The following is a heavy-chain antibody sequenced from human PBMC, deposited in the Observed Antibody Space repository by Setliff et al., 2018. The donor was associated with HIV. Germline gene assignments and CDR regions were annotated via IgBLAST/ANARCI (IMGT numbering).Heavy chain of an antibody. J-gene: IGHJ4*02. V-gene: IGHV1-2*02. CDR2: ISPDNANT. CDR1: GYTFTDYF. Sequence: ASVKVSCKSSGYTFTDYFMHWVRQAPGQGLEWMGWISPDNANTRISQRFRGSVTMTRDRSINTAYMEFSGLTSDDTAVYYCARQLSNSFDYWGQGALVTV. CDR3: ARQLSNSFDY. D-gene: IGHD1-1*01.